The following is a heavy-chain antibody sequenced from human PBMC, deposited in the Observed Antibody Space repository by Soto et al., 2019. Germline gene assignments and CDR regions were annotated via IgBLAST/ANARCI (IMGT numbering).Heavy chain of an antibody. CDR2: INHSGST. V-gene: IGHV4-34*01. Sequence: SETLSLTCALYGGSFDGYYWSWIRQSPGKGLEWIGEINHSGSTNYNPSLKSRVTISVDTSKNQFSLKLSSVTAADTAVYYCARVGYGGNSYGMDVWGQGTTVTVSS. D-gene: IGHD4-17*01. J-gene: IGHJ6*02. CDR3: ARVGYGGNSYGMDV. CDR1: GGSFDGYY.